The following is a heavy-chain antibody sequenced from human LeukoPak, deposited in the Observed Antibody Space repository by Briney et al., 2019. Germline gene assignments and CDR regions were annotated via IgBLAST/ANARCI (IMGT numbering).Heavy chain of an antibody. D-gene: IGHD4-11*01. V-gene: IGHV3-23*01. CDR1: GFTFSSYA. Sequence: GGSLRLSCAASGFTFSSYAMTWVRQAPGKGLEWVSSITDSGVGTYYADSVKGRFTISRDNSKNTLYLQMNSLRAEDTAVYYCAGMYDYSNYWYGHRGQGTLVTVSS. CDR2: ITDSGVGT. CDR3: AGMYDYSNYWYGH. J-gene: IGHJ4*02.